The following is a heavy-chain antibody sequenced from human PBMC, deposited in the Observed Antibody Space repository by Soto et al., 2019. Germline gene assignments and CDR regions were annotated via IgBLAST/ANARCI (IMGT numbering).Heavy chain of an antibody. D-gene: IGHD6-19*01. CDR2: IYSGGST. J-gene: IGHJ4*02. Sequence: EVQLVESGGGLIQPGGSLRLSCAASGFTVSSNYMSWVRQAPGKGLEWVSVIYSGGSTYYAASVKGRFTISRDNSKNARYLQMNSLRAEDTAVYYCARDSSGWYSDYWGQGTLVTVSS. CDR3: ARDSSGWYSDY. CDR1: GFTVSSNY. V-gene: IGHV3-53*01.